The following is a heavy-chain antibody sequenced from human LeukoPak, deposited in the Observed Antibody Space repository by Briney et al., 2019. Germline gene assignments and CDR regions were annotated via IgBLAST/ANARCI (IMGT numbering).Heavy chain of an antibody. CDR3: AKAADGWTFDY. J-gene: IGHJ4*02. D-gene: IGHD6-19*01. CDR2: IRSDGSNK. Sequence: GGSLRLSCAGSGFSFSSYGMHWVRQAPGKGLEWMAFIRSDGSNKYYADSVKGRFTISRDNSKNTLYLQMNSLRAEDTAVYYCAKAADGWTFDYWGQGTLVTVSS. CDR1: GFSFSSYG. V-gene: IGHV3-30*02.